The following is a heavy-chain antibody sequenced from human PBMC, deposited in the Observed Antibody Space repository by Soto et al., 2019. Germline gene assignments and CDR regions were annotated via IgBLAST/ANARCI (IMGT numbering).Heavy chain of an antibody. CDR2: IFYSGIT. V-gene: IGHV4-39*01. Sequence: PSETLSLTCTVSGDSISASSDYWGWIRQPPGKGLEWIGSIFYSGITSYNPSLKSRLTISVDTSKNQFSLRLRSVTAADTGIYYGARHFGYSYGYSDVWGQGTTVTVSS. D-gene: IGHD5-18*01. J-gene: IGHJ6*02. CDR1: GDSISASSDY. CDR3: ARHFGYSYGYSDV.